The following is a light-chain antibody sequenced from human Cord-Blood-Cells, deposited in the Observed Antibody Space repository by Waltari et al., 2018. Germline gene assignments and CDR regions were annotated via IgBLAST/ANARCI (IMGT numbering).Light chain of an antibody. J-gene: IGLJ3*02. CDR3: NSRDSSGNHWV. Sequence: SSELTQDPAVSVALRPTVRITCQGDSLRSYYASWYQQKTGQAPVLVIYGKNNRPSGFPDRFSGSSSGNTASLTITGAQAEDVADYYCNSRDSSGNHWVFGGGTKLTVL. V-gene: IGLV3-19*01. CDR2: GKN. CDR1: SLRSYY.